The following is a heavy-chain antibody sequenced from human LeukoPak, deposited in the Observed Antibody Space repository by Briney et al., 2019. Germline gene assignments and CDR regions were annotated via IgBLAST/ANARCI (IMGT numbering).Heavy chain of an antibody. J-gene: IGHJ4*02. V-gene: IGHV4-34*01. CDR1: GGSFSGYY. CDR3: ASLAVAGLSEGY. Sequence: SETLSLTCAVYGGSFSGYYWSWIRQPPGKGLEWIGEINHSGSTNYNPSLKSRVTISVDTSRNQFSLKLSSVTAADTAVYYCASLAVAGLSEGYWGQGTLVIVSS. CDR2: INHSGST. D-gene: IGHD6-19*01.